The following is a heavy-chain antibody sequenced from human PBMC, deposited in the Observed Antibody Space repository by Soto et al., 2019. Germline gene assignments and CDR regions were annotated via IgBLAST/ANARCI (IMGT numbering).Heavy chain of an antibody. D-gene: IGHD6-13*01. Sequence: QVQLVQSGAEVKKPGASVKVSCKASGYTFTTYGISWVRQAPGQGLEWMGWLSAYSGSTKFAQKLQGRVTMTTDTSTTTAYMEPRSLTSYDTAVYYCARDFTKSSSWPYYFDYWGQGTLVTVSS. CDR3: ARDFTKSSSWPYYFDY. V-gene: IGHV1-18*01. CDR2: LSAYSGST. CDR1: GYTFTTYG. J-gene: IGHJ4*02.